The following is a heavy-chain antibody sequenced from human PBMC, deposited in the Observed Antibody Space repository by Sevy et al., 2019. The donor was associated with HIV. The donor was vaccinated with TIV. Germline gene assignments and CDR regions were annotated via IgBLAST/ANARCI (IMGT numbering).Heavy chain of an antibody. V-gene: IGHV3-30*02. D-gene: IGHD1-1*01. J-gene: IGHJ4*02. CDR3: ATRWTPGY. CDR2: IRYDGSNE. CDR1: GFAFSAYG. Sequence: GGSLRLSCAASGFAFSAYGMHWVRQAPGKGLEWVAFIRYDGSNEFYADSVRGRFTISRDNSNNTLFLQMNSLRADDTAVYYCATRWTPGYWGQGTVVTVSS.